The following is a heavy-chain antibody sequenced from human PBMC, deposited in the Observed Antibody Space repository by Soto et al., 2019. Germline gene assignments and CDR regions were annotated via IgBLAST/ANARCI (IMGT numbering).Heavy chain of an antibody. CDR2: IYDSGST. Sequence: QVQLQESGPGLVKPSQTLSLTCTVSGGPITNYWSWIRQHPGKGLEWIGYIYDSGSTYYNPSLKSRVTKSLDTTRNQLSLKLTSVTAADTAVYYCARVNLDYVTGMDVWGQGTTVTVSS. CDR1: GGPITNY. CDR3: ARVNLDYVTGMDV. V-gene: IGHV4-31*03. D-gene: IGHD4-17*01. J-gene: IGHJ6*02.